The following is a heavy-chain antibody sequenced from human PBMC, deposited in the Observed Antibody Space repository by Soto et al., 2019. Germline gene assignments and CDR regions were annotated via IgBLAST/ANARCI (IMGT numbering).Heavy chain of an antibody. CDR2: VYSSGAT. D-gene: IGHD2-15*01. CDR3: AVHRATPGLAQSNWFGP. V-gene: IGHV4-31*03. Sequence: QVQLQESGPGLVKPSQTLSLTCSVSGASVTSGGYFWTWIRQLPGKGLEWIGYVYSSGATQYNPSLQSRLSISLDSSGNQFSLKLTSVTVADTAVYDCAVHRATPGLAQSNWFGPWGQGSLDSVSS. J-gene: IGHJ5*02. CDR1: GASVTSGGYF.